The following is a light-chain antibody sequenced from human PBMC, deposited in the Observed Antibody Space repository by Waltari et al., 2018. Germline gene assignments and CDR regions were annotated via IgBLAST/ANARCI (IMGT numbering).Light chain of an antibody. CDR1: QDISKN. V-gene: IGKV1-33*01. CDR2: GAS. CDR3: LQYHTFPLT. Sequence: DIQMTQSPSSLFASVGDRVTITCQASQDISKNLHWFQQKPGKVPNLLIYGASSLHTGVASRFSGSKSGTHFTFTISSLQPEDIATYYCLQYHTFPLTFGGGTKVEIK. J-gene: IGKJ4*01.